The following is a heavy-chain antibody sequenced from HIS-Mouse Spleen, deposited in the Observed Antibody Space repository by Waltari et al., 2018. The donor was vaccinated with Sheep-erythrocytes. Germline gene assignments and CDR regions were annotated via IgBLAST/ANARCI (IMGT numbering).Heavy chain of an antibody. Sequence: QLQLQESGPGLVKPSETLSLTCTVSGGSISSISYYWGLFRQPPGKGLEWIGSIYYSGSTYYNPSLKSRVTISVDTSKNQFSLKLSSVTAADTAVYYCARDEGTYYDFWSGYPPSYYFDYWGQGTLVTVSS. CDR3: ARDEGTYYDFWSGYPPSYYFDY. CDR1: GGSISSISYY. CDR2: IYYSGST. V-gene: IGHV4-39*07. J-gene: IGHJ4*02. D-gene: IGHD3-3*01.